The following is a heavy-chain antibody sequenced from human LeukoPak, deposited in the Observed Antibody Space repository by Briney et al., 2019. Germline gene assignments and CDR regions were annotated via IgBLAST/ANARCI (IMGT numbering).Heavy chain of an antibody. D-gene: IGHD3-10*01. CDR1: GGSISSYY. V-gene: IGHV4-4*07. CDR3: ATLWFGDYYYYYMDV. Sequence: SVTLSLTCTVSGGSISSYYWSWIRQPAGKGLEWIGRIYTSGSTNYNPSLKSRVTMSVDTSKNQFSLKLSSVTAADTAVYYCATLWFGDYYYYYMDVWGKGTTVTVSS. CDR2: IYTSGST. J-gene: IGHJ6*03.